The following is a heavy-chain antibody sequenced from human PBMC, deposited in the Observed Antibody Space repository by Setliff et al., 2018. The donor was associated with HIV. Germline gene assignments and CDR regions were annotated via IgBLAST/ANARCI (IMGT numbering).Heavy chain of an antibody. CDR1: GFTFTNSA. CDR2: IVVGSGNT. Sequence: SVKVSCKASGFTFTNSAVQWVRQARGQRLEWIGWIVVGSGNTNYAQKFQERVTIARDMSTSRAYMELSGLRTEDTAVYYCAADPQTGTTSYDAFDIWGQGTVVTVSS. J-gene: IGHJ3*02. D-gene: IGHD1-7*01. V-gene: IGHV1-58*01. CDR3: AADPQTGTTSYDAFDI.